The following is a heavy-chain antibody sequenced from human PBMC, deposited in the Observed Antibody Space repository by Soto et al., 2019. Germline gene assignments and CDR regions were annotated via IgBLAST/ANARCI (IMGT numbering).Heavy chain of an antibody. D-gene: IGHD2-2*01. CDR2: IYPSDSDT. V-gene: IGHV5-51*01. CDR1: GYHFASYW. J-gene: IGHJ4*02. CDR3: GRHAAPRGTSHDDY. Sequence: GESLKISCKGSGYHFASYWIAWVRQVPGKGLEWLGTIYPSDSDTRYSPSFQGHVTLSVDKSVSTAYLQWSSLKASDSARYYCGRHAAPRGTSHDDYWGQGTLVTVSS.